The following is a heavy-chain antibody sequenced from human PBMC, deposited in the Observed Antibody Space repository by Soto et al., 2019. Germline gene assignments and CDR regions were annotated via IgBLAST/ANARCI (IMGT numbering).Heavy chain of an antibody. D-gene: IGHD4-17*01. CDR3: ARPYGGKIGDAPDL. CDR2: ISDAAGSS. CDR1: GFTFSTYS. J-gene: IGHJ3*01. V-gene: IGHV3-23*01. Sequence: PXGSLRLSCAASGFTFSTYSMSWVRQVPGKGLEWVSTISDAAGSSYYVDSLKGRFTISRDNSKKTLYLQMNSLRAEDSAVYYCARPYGGKIGDAPDLWGQGTMVTGSS.